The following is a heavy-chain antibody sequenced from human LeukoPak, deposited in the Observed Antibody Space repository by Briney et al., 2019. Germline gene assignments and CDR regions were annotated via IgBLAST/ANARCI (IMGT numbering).Heavy chain of an antibody. CDR3: ARGIAARPGSFNWFDP. J-gene: IGHJ5*02. V-gene: IGHV4-59*12. CDR1: GGSISSYY. D-gene: IGHD6-6*01. Sequence: SETLSLTCTVSGGSISSYYWSWIRQPPGKGLEWIGYIYYSGSTNYNPSLKSRVTISVDTSKNQFSLKLSSVTAADTAVYYCARGIAARPGSFNWFDPWGQGTLVTVSS. CDR2: IYYSGST.